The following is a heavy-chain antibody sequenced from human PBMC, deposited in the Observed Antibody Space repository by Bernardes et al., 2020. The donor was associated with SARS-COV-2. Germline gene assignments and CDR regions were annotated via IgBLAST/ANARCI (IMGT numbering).Heavy chain of an antibody. CDR2: IYTSGST. D-gene: IGHD3-22*01. CDR1: GASVHIGSDY. Sequence: SETLTLTCTVSGASVHIGSDYWNWVRQPAGKGLEWIGRIYTSGSTKYNPSLNGRVTISIDRSMNQFSLKLNSVTAADTAVYYCARIKVYYDSNGQPAYYFDYWGQGTLVTVSS. V-gene: IGHV4-61*02. CDR3: ARIKVYYDSNGQPAYYFDY. J-gene: IGHJ4*02.